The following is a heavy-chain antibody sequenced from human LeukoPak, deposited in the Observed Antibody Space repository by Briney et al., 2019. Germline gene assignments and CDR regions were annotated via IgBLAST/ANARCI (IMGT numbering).Heavy chain of an antibody. CDR3: ARDAAGLFDY. J-gene: IGHJ4*02. V-gene: IGHV3-66*01. Sequence: GGSLRLSCAASGFTVSSNYMSWVRQAPGKGLEWVSVIYSGSSTYYADSVKGRFTISRDNSKNTLYLQMNSLRAEDTAVYYCARDAAGLFDYWGQGTLVTVSS. D-gene: IGHD6-13*01. CDR2: IYSGSST. CDR1: GFTVSSNY.